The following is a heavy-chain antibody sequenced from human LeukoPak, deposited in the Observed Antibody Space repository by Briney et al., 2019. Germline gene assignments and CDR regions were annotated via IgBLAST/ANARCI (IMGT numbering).Heavy chain of an antibody. CDR2: ISSDGGST. D-gene: IGHD3-10*01. V-gene: IGHV3-64D*06. J-gene: IGHJ3*02. CDR1: GFTFSSYA. CDR3: VKDGITMVRGRGIDI. Sequence: GGSLRLSCSASGFTFSSYAMHWVRQAPGKGLEYVSAISSDGGSTYYADSVKGGFTISRDNSKNTLYLQMSSLRAEDTAVYYCVKDGITMVRGRGIDIWGQGTMVTVSS.